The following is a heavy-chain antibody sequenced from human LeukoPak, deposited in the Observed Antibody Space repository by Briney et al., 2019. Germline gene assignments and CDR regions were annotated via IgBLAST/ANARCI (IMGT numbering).Heavy chain of an antibody. CDR3: ARETLHAFGY. CDR2: IYYSGST. CDR1: GGSISSYY. J-gene: IGHJ4*02. Sequence: PSETLSLTCTVSGGSISSYYWSWIRQPPGKGLEWIGYIYYSGSTNYNPSLKSRVTISVDTSKNQFPLKLSSVTAADTAVYYCARETLHAFGYWGQGTLVTVSS. V-gene: IGHV4-59*01. D-gene: IGHD3-10*01.